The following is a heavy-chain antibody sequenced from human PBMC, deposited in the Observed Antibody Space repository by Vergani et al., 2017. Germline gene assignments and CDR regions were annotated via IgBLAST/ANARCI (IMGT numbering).Heavy chain of an antibody. CDR3: ARAPPGPAIAAAGWGAFDI. J-gene: IGHJ3*02. D-gene: IGHD6-13*01. V-gene: IGHV3-30-3*01. CDR2: ISYDGSNK. Sequence: QVQLVESGGGVVQPGRSLRLSCAASGFTFSSYAMHWVRQAPGKGLEWVAVISYDGSNKYYADSVKGRFTISRDNSKNTLYLQMNSLRAEDTAVYYCARAPPGPAIAAAGWGAFDIWGQGTMVTVSS. CDR1: GFTFSSYA.